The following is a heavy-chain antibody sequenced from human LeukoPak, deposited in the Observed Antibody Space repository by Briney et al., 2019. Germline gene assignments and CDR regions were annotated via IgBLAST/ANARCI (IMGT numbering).Heavy chain of an antibody. V-gene: IGHV3-11*05. CDR2: ISSSSSYT. J-gene: IGHJ4*02. CDR3: AKDSGYSYESPYYFDY. Sequence: PGGSLRLSCAASRFTFSDYYMSWIRQAPGKGLEWVSYISSSSSYTNYADSVKGRFTISRDNAKNSLYLQMNSLRAEDTAVYYCAKDSGYSYESPYYFDYWGQGTLVTVSS. D-gene: IGHD5-18*01. CDR1: RFTFSDYY.